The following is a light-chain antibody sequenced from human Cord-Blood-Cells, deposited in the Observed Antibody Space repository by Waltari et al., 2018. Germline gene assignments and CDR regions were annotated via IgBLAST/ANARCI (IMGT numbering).Light chain of an antibody. J-gene: IGLJ3*02. CDR2: QGS. CDR1: KLGDKY. Sequence: SYELTQQPSVSVSPGQTASITCSGDKLGDKYACWYQQKPGQSPVLVIYQGSKRPSGIPERVSCSNSGNTATLTISGTQAMDEADYYCQAWDSSTAVFGGGTKLTVL. V-gene: IGLV3-1*01. CDR3: QAWDSSTAV.